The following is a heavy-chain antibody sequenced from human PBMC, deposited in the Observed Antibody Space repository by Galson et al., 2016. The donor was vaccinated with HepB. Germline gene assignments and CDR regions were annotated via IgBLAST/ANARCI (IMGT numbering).Heavy chain of an antibody. J-gene: IGHJ5*02. CDR3: ARSGEPS. CDR1: GFTFSSYW. D-gene: IGHD4-17*01. Sequence: SLRLSCATSGFTFSSYWMTWVRQAXGKGLEWVANINQDGIEKYYVGSVEGRFTISRDNAKKSLYLQMDSLRAEDTAVYYCARSGEPSWGQGTLVTVSS. CDR2: INQDGIEK. V-gene: IGHV3-7*01.